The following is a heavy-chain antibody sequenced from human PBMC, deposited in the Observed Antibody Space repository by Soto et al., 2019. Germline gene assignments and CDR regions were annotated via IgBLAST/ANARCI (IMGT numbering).Heavy chain of an antibody. CDR3: ARPRYFDWLAQEYNWFDP. CDR2: ISYSGST. CDR1: GGSFSGYY. Sequence: SETLSLTCAVYGGSFSGYYWTWIRQPPGTGLEWVGSISYSGSTYYNPSLKSRVTISVDTSKNQFSLKLSSVTAADTALYYCARPRYFDWLAQEYNWFDPWGQGTLVTVSS. V-gene: IGHV4-34*01. D-gene: IGHD3-9*01. J-gene: IGHJ5*02.